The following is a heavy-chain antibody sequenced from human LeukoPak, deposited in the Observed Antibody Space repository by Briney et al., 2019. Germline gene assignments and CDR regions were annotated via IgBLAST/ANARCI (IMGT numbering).Heavy chain of an antibody. CDR2: IYYSGST. CDR3: ARGEYGLFDY. V-gene: IGHV4-61*01. J-gene: IGHJ4*02. CDR1: GGSISGGSYY. Sequence: SETLSLTCTVSGGSISGGSYYWSWIRQPPGKGLEWVGYIYYSGSTKYNLSLKSRVTISVDTSKNQLSLKLSSVTAADTAVYYCARGEYGLFDYWGQGTLVTVSS. D-gene: IGHD2/OR15-2a*01.